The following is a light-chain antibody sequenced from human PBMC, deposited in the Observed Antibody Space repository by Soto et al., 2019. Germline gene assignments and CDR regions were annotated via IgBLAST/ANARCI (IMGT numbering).Light chain of an antibody. CDR2: DAS. Sequence: DIQMTQSPSSLSASVGDRVTITCQASQDISNYLNWYQQKPGKAPKLLIYDASNLETGVPSRFSGSGSGTDFTFTISSLQPEDSATYYCQQYDNRPPLTFGQGTRLEIK. J-gene: IGKJ5*01. V-gene: IGKV1-33*01. CDR1: QDISNY. CDR3: QQYDNRPPLT.